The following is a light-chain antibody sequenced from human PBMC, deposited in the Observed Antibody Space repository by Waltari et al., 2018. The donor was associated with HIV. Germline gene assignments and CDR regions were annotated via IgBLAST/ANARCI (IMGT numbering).Light chain of an antibody. CDR1: KLGDKY. CDR3: QAWDSSAVV. Sequence: SYDLSQPPSVSVSPGQTASITCSGDKLGDKYVSWYQQYPGQSPVLVIYQDDRRPAGIPERFSGSNSGTTGTLTIGGTQTMDEADYYCQAWDSSAVVFGRGTKLTVL. J-gene: IGLJ3*02. V-gene: IGLV3-1*01. CDR2: QDD.